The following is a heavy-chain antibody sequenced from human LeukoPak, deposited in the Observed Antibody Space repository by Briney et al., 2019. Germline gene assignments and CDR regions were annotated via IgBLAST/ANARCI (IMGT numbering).Heavy chain of an antibody. J-gene: IGHJ5*02. CDR2: IYSSGST. CDR1: GGSISSYY. D-gene: IGHD3-10*01. Sequence: TSETLSLTCTVSGGSISSYYCSWIRQTAGKGLEWTGRIYSSGSTNYNPSLKSRVTMSVDTSKNQFSLKLSSVTAADTAVYYCARDLYYGSGSYWFGPWGQGTLVTVSS. V-gene: IGHV4-4*07. CDR3: ARDLYYGSGSYWFGP.